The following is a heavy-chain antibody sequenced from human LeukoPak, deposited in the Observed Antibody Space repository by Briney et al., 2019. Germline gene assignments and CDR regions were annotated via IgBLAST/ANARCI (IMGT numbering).Heavy chain of an antibody. V-gene: IGHV3-23*01. Sequence: PGGSLRLSCAASAFTFSSHAMSWVRQTPGKRLEWVSGISADGANTLYADSVKGRFTISRDNSKNTLYLHMRSLRAEDAAMYFCVYYDSSGYYYGRLRYWGQGTPVTVSS. D-gene: IGHD3-22*01. CDR1: AFTFSSHA. CDR3: VYYDSSGYYYGRLRY. CDR2: ISADGANT. J-gene: IGHJ4*02.